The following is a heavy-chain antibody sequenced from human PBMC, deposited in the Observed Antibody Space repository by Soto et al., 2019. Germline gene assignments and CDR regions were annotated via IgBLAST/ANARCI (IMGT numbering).Heavy chain of an antibody. V-gene: IGHV3-9*01. CDR2: ISWNSGSI. CDR1: GFTFDDYV. J-gene: IGHJ5*02. CDR3: AKSEQWLVPWFDP. Sequence: EVQLVESGGGLVQPGRSLRLSCAASGFTFDDYVMHWVRQAPGKGLEWVSGISWNSGSIGYADSVKGRFTISRDNAKNSLYLQMNSLRAEDTALYYCAKSEQWLVPWFDPWGQGTLVTVSS. D-gene: IGHD6-19*01.